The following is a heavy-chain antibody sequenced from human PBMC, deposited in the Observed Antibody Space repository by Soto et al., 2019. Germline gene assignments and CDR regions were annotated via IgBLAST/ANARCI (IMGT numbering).Heavy chain of an antibody. CDR1: GFSLSNARMG. Sequence: QVTLKESGPVLVKPTETLTLTCTVSGFSLSNARMGVSWIRQPPGKALEWLAHIFSNDEKSYSTSLKSRLTISKDTSKSQVVLTMTNMDPVDTATYYCARTSSVIYDYIWGSYRPNDAFDIWGQGTMVTVSS. CDR2: IFSNDEK. J-gene: IGHJ3*02. D-gene: IGHD3-16*02. V-gene: IGHV2-26*01. CDR3: ARTSSVIYDYIWGSYRPNDAFDI.